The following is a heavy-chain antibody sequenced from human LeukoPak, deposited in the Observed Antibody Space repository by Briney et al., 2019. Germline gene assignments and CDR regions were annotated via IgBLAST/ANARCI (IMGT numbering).Heavy chain of an antibody. D-gene: IGHD3-22*01. CDR2: IYYTGRI. Sequence: SETLSLTCAVSGYSISSNNWWTWIRQSPGKGLEWIGYIYYTGRIHYSPSLKSRVTLSLDTSNNQFSLKLTSATAVDTAVYYCARKKDSSGYYEWGQGTLVTVSS. J-gene: IGHJ4*02. CDR1: GYSISSNNW. CDR3: ARKKDSSGYYE. V-gene: IGHV4-28*05.